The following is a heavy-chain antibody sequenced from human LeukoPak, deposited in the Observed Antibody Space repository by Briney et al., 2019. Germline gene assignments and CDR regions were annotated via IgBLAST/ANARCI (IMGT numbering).Heavy chain of an antibody. CDR1: GFTFSGYV. CDR3: ARGMIVVVTPGY. CDR2: VSGSGVST. V-gene: IGHV3-23*01. D-gene: IGHD2-21*01. Sequence: PGGSLRLSCAASGFTFSGYVMSWVRQAPGKGLEWVSGVSGSGVSTYYADSVKGRFTISRDNSENMLYLQMNSLRAEDTALYYCARGMIVVVTPGYWGQGTLVTVSS. J-gene: IGHJ4*02.